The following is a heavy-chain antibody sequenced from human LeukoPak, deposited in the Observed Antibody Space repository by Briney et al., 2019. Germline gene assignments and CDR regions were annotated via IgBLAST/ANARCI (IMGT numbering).Heavy chain of an antibody. CDR1: GFSFSSYA. CDR2: ISGNGGST. D-gene: IGHD1-7*01. Sequence: GGSLRLSCAASGFSFSSYAMSWVRQAPGKGLEWVSGISGNGGSTYYADSVKGRFTISRDNSKNTLYLQMNSLRAEDTAVYFCAKLSPSWNFHYLDSWGQGTLVTVSS. CDR3: AKLSPSWNFHYLDS. V-gene: IGHV3-23*01. J-gene: IGHJ4*02.